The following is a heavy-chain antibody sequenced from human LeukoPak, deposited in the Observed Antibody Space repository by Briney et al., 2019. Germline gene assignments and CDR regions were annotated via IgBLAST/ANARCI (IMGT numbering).Heavy chain of an antibody. D-gene: IGHD3-22*01. CDR3: ARDPGHYYDSSGYYYGSTFDY. V-gene: IGHV1-2*02. CDR2: INPNSGGT. Sequence: ASVKVSCKASGYTFTGYYMHWVRQAPGQGLEWMGWINPNSGGTNYAQKFQGRVTMTRDTSISTAYMELRSLRSDDTAVYYCARDPGHYYDSSGYYYGSTFDYWGQGTLVTVSS. J-gene: IGHJ4*02. CDR1: GYTFTGYY.